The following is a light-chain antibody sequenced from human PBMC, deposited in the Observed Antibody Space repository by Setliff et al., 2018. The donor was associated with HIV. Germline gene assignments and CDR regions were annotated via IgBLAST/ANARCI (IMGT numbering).Light chain of an antibody. CDR3: RSNTGGNTYV. CDR2: QAS. Sequence: QSALTQPASVSGSPGQSITISCTGTSGDVGRYNLVSWYQQQPGKPPKLMIYQASKRPSGVSNRFSGSKSGNTASLTISGLQAEDEADYYCRSNTGGNTYVFGTGTKVTVL. CDR1: SGDVGRYNL. V-gene: IGLV2-23*01. J-gene: IGLJ1*01.